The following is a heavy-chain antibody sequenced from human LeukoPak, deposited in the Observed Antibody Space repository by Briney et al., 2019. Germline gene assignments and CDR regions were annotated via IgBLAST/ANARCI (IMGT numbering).Heavy chain of an antibody. V-gene: IGHV4-4*07. CDR2: IYTSVST. CDR1: GGSTSSYY. CDR3: AREPAYYDYVWGSYRSTQPLDY. Sequence: KPSETLSLTCTVSGGSTSSYYWSWIRQPAGKGLEWIGRIYTSVSTNYNPSLKSRVTMSVDTSKNQFSLKLSSVTAADTAVYYCAREPAYYDYVWGSYRSTQPLDYWGQGTLVTVSS. D-gene: IGHD3-16*02. J-gene: IGHJ4*02.